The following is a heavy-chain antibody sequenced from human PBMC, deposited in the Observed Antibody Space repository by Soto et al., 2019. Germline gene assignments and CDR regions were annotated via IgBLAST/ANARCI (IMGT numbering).Heavy chain of an antibody. CDR2: MNPGSGDT. D-gene: IGHD3-16*01. Sequence: ASVNVSCKASGYSFTNNDVSCVRQAIGQGLEWMGWMNPGSGDTGYAQKFQGRVTMTRDISIATAYMELSSLRSDDTAIYYCARMETFGSLNWFDPWGQGTLVTVSS. V-gene: IGHV1-8*01. J-gene: IGHJ5*02. CDR1: GYSFTNND. CDR3: ARMETFGSLNWFDP.